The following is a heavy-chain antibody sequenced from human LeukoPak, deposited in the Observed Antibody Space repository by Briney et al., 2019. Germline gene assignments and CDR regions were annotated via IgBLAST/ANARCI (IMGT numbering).Heavy chain of an antibody. CDR1: GGSISSGYY. Sequence: SETLSLTCTVSGGSISSGYYWGWIRQPPGKGLEWIGSIYHSGSTYYNPSLKSRVTISVDTSKNQFSLKLSSVTAADTAVYYCARGSARPFDPWGQGTLVTVSS. CDR3: ARGSARPFDP. CDR2: IYHSGST. D-gene: IGHD6-25*01. V-gene: IGHV4-38-2*02. J-gene: IGHJ5*02.